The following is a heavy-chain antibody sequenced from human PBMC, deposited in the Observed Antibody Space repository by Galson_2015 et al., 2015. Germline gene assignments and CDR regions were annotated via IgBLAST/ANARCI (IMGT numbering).Heavy chain of an antibody. CDR3: ARARGFWSGYYTDYYYGMDV. D-gene: IGHD3-3*01. V-gene: IGHV3-48*02. J-gene: IGHJ6*02. CDR2: ISNGGSTI. Sequence: SLRLSCAASGFTFRDYSMNWVRQAPGKGLEWISYISNGGSTIYYADSVKGRFTISRDNAKNSLYLQMNSLRDEDTAVYYCARARGFWSGYYTDYYYGMDVWGQGTTVTVSS. CDR1: GFTFRDYS.